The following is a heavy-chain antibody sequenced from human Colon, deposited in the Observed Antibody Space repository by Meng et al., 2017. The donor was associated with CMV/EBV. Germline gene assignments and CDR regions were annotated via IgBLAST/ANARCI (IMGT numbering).Heavy chain of an antibody. D-gene: IGHD3-3*01. V-gene: IGHV3-20*04. CDR1: GFTFDDYG. J-gene: IGHJ4*02. CDR3: ARNDFWSGYYPALSDY. CDR2: INWNGGST. Sequence: GESLKISCAASGFTFDDYGMSWVRQAPGKGLEWVSGINWNGGSTGYGDSVKGRVTISRDNAKNSLYLQMNSLRAEDTALYYCARNDFWSGYYPALSDYWGQGTLVTVSS.